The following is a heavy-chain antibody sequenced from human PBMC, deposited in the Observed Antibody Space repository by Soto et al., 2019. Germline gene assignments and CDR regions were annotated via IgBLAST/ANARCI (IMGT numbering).Heavy chain of an antibody. Sequence: SGPTLVNPTQTLTLTCTFSGFSLSTRGVGVGWIRQPPGKALKWLALIYWDDNRRYSPSLKGRLTITKDTSKNQVVLTMTNMDPVDTATYYCAHSPSGRYPFDYWGQGTLVTVSS. CDR2: IYWDDNR. CDR1: GFSLSTRGVG. J-gene: IGHJ4*02. V-gene: IGHV2-5*02. D-gene: IGHD6-19*01. CDR3: AHSPSGRYPFDY.